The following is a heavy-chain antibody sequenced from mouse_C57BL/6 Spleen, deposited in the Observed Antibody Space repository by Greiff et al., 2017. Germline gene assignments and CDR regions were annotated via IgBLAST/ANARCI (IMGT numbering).Heavy chain of an antibody. CDR1: GFSLTSYG. V-gene: IGHV2-2*01. Sequence: QVQLKQSGPGLVQPSQSLSITCTASGFSLTSYGVHWVRQSPGKGLEWLGVIWSGGSTDYNAAFISRLSISKDNSKGQVFFKMNSLQADDTAIYYCARPYYDYDEAWFAYWGQGTLVTVSA. CDR3: ARPYYDYDEAWFAY. CDR2: IWSGGST. J-gene: IGHJ3*01. D-gene: IGHD2-4*01.